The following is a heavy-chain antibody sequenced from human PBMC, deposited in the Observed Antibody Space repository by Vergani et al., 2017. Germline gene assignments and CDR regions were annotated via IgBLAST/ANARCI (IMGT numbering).Heavy chain of an antibody. CDR3: ARLSYDTTPYLQGGYDC. CDR2: ISARYPST. J-gene: IGHJ4*02. D-gene: IGHD3-22*01. CDR1: GFTFSACP. V-gene: IGHV3-23*01. Sequence: EVQLLQSGGGVIQPGGSVRLSFAASGFTFSACPMTWVRQAPGKGREWVSAISARYPSTYYADSVKGRFTISRDNSKNMLYLQMNSLRAEDTAVYYCARLSYDTTPYLQGGYDCWGQGTLVSVSS.